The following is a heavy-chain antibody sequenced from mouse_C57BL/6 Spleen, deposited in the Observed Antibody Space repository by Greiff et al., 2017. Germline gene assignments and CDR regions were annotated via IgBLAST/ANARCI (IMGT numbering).Heavy chain of an antibody. J-gene: IGHJ4*01. CDR1: GFNIKDDY. V-gene: IGHV14-4*01. CDR3: TTSTVVARGAMDY. D-gene: IGHD1-1*01. Sequence: VQLQQSGAELVRPGASVKLSCTASGFNIKDDYMHWVKLRPEPGLEWIGWIDPENGDTEYASKFQGKATITADTSSNTAYLQLSSLTSEDTAVYYCTTSTVVARGAMDYWGQGTSVTVSS. CDR2: IDPENGDT.